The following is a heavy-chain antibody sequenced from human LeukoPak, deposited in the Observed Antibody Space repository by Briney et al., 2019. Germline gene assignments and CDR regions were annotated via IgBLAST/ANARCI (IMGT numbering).Heavy chain of an antibody. CDR3: ARSKTYQNLAAAGRYSYYYYYTDV. V-gene: IGHV4-38-2*02. CDR2: IYHSGST. CDR1: GYSISSGYY. J-gene: IGHJ6*03. Sequence: SETLSLTCTVSGYSISSGYYWGWIRQPPGKGLEWIGSIYHSGSTYYKSSLKSRVTISVDTSKNQFSLKLSSVTAADTAVYYYARSKTYQNLAAAGRYSYYYYYTDVWGKGTTVSVSS. D-gene: IGHD6-13*01.